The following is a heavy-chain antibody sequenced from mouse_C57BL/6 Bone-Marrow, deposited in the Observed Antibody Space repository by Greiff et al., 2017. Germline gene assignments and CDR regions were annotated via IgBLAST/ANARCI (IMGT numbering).Heavy chain of an antibody. CDR3: AYYYGSSLDY. CDR1: GYSFTSYY. Sequence: VQLQQSGPELVKPGASVKISCKASGYSFTSYYIHWVKQRPGQGLEWIGWIYPGSGNTKYNEKFKGKATLTADTSSSTAYMQLSSLTSEDSAVYYCAYYYGSSLDYWGQGTTLTVSS. J-gene: IGHJ2*01. CDR2: IYPGSGNT. V-gene: IGHV1-66*01. D-gene: IGHD1-1*01.